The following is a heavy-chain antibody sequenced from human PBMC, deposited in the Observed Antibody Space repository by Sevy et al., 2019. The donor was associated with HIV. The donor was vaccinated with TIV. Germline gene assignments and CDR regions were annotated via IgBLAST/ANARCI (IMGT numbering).Heavy chain of an antibody. Sequence: GGSLRLSCAASGFTFSSYSMNWVRQAPGKGLEWVSSISSSSSYRYYADSVKGRFSIYGDNAKTSLCLQMNSLRAEDTAVYYCARGYSNYLIDYWGQGTLVTVSS. J-gene: IGHJ4*02. D-gene: IGHD4-4*01. CDR1: GFTFSSYS. V-gene: IGHV3-21*01. CDR3: ARGYSNYLIDY. CDR2: ISSSSSYR.